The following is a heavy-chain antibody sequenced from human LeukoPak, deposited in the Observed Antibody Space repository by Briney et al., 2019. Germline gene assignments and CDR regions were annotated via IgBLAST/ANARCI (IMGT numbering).Heavy chain of an antibody. D-gene: IGHD3-9*01. CDR1: GGSISSSSYY. J-gene: IGHJ4*02. CDR3: ARLGAGYYDILTGYPERYYFDY. V-gene: IGHV4-39*01. CDR2: IYYSGST. Sequence: PSETLSLTCTVSGGSISSSSYYWGWIRQPPGKGLEWIGTIYYSGSTYYNPPLKSRVTISVDTSKNQSSLKLSSVTAADTAVYYYARLGAGYYDILTGYPERYYFDYWGQGTLVTVSS.